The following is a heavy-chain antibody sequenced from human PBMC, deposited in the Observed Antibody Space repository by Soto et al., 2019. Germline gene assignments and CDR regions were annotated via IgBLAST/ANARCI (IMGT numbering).Heavy chain of an antibody. CDR2: ISPMLGAA. J-gene: IGHJ4*02. D-gene: IGHD3-10*01. Sequence: QVQLVQSGAEMKKPGSSVKVSCQSSGGTFNTYAMNWVRQAPGQGPEWMGDISPMLGAANYAPKFQGRVTITADESTGTSYMQLSSLTSVDTALYFCAREVQVHTPAFVYWGQGTLVTVSS. V-gene: IGHV1-69*19. CDR1: GGTFNTYA. CDR3: AREVQVHTPAFVY.